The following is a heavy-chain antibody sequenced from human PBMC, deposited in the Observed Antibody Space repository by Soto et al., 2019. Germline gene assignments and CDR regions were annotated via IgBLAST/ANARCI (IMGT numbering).Heavy chain of an antibody. Sequence: ASVKVSCKPSGYTFTDYFIHWVRQAPGQGPEWMGWMNPNSAGTSHAQKFQGRLTMTNDTSISTAYMELSSLRSDDTAVYYCGRDQSPARWIQLSLEYWGQGTLVTVSS. D-gene: IGHD5-18*01. CDR3: GRDQSPARWIQLSLEY. CDR2: MNPNSAGT. J-gene: IGHJ4*02. CDR1: GYTFTDYF. V-gene: IGHV1-2*02.